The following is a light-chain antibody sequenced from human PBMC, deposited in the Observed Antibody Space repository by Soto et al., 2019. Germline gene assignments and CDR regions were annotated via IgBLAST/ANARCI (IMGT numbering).Light chain of an antibody. J-gene: IGKJ1*01. Sequence: DIQMTQSPLTLSASVGDRVTITCRASQTISRWLAWYQQKPGKAPKLMIYRASSLESGVPSRFSGSGSGTEFTLTISSLQSDDSATYYCQQYQTWTFGQGTKVEIK. CDR2: RAS. CDR1: QTISRW. CDR3: QQYQTWT. V-gene: IGKV1-5*03.